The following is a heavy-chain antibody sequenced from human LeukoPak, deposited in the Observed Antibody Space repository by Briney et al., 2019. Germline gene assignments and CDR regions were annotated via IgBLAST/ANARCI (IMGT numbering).Heavy chain of an antibody. CDR1: GFTFSSYG. CDR2: ISYDGSNK. D-gene: IGHD2-21*02. J-gene: IGHJ6*02. V-gene: IGHV3-30*18. CDR3: AKGMVVTAIFYYYGMDV. Sequence: GRSLRLSCAASGFTFSSYGMHWVRQAPGRGLEWVAVISYDGSNKYYADSVKGRFTISRDNSKNTLYLQMNSLRAEDTAVYYCAKGMVVTAIFYYYGMDVWGQGTTVTVSS.